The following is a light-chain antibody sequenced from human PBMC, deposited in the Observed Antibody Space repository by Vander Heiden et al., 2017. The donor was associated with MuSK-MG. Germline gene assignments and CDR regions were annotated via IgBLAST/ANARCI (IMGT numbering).Light chain of an antibody. J-gene: IGKJ1*01. CDR2: DAS. CDR3: QYRSSWPPGT. Sequence: DIVLTQSPATLSLSPGERATLSCRASQSLGTYLAWYQQLSGQPPRLLIYDASNRATGIPARFSGSGSGTDFTLTISARDPEDSAVYYCQYRSSWPPGTFGQWSKVEIQ. V-gene: IGKV3-11*01. CDR1: QSLGTY.